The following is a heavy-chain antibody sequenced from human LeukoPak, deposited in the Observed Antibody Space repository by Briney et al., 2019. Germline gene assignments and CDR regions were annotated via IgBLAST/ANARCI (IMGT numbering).Heavy chain of an antibody. CDR2: VYYSGST. CDR3: ARNAGKYYRYFQH. CDR1: GDSMNEYY. V-gene: IGHV4-59*01. D-gene: IGHD2/OR15-2a*01. Sequence: SETLSLTCTVSGDSMNEYYWSWVRQPPAQGLEWIGYVYYSGSTTYNPSLKSRVNITIDTSKNQFSLTLTSVTAADTAMYYCARNAGKYYRYFQHWGQGTVVSVSS. J-gene: IGHJ1*01.